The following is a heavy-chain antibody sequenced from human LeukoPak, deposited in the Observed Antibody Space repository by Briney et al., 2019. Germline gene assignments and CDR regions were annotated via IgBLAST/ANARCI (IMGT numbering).Heavy chain of an antibody. CDR3: ARDRTGIIAAILGPGYFDL. J-gene: IGHJ2*01. CDR2: INAGNGNT. V-gene: IGHV1-3*01. D-gene: IGHD2-2*02. CDR1: GYTFTSYA. Sequence: ASVKVSCKASGYTFTSYAMHWVRQAPGQRLEWMGWINAGNGNTKYSQKFQGRVTITRDTSASTAYMELSSLRSEDTAVYYCARDRTGIIAAILGPGYFDLWGRGTLVTVSS.